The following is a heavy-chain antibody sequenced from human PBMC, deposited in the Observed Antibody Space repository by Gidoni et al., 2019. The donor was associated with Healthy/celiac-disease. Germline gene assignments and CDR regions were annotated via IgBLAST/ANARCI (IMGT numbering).Heavy chain of an antibody. D-gene: IGHD3-10*01. J-gene: IGHJ4*02. V-gene: IGHV3-15*07. Sequence: EVQLVESGGGLVKPGGSLRLSCAASGFTFSTAWLNWLRQAPGNGLERGGRIKSKTDGGTTDYAASVKGRFTISRDDAKNTLYLQMNSLKTEDTAVYYCTTVKNRITMVRGVIGLWGQGTLVTVSS. CDR1: GFTFSTAW. CDR3: TTVKNRITMVRGVIGL. CDR2: IKSKTDGGTT.